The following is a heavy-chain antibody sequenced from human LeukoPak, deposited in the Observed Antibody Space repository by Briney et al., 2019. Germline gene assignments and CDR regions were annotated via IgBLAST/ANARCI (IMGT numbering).Heavy chain of an antibody. CDR2: VSSTGSNI. Sequence: PGGPLRLSCAASGFTFSTYEMNWVRQAPGKGLEWVSYVSSTGSNIYYADSVKGRFTISRDNAKNSLYLLMNSLRTEDTAVYYCAATYYYDGSGDYWGQGTLVTVSS. V-gene: IGHV3-48*03. J-gene: IGHJ4*02. CDR3: AATYYYDGSGDY. D-gene: IGHD3-22*01. CDR1: GFTFSTYE.